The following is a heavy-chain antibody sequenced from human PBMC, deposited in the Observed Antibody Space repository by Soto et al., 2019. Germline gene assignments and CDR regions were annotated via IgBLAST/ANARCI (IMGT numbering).Heavy chain of an antibody. V-gene: IGHV4-59*08. CDR1: GGAISSYY. Sequence: QVQLQESGPGLVKPSETLSLTCTVSGGAISSYYWCWIRQPPGKGLEWIGYIYYSGSTNYNPSLKRRVTISVDTYKNQFPLKLSSVTAADTAVYYGASRYGGTLDYWGQGTLVTVSS. CDR2: IYYSGST. D-gene: IGHD4-17*01. J-gene: IGHJ4*02. CDR3: ASRYGGTLDY.